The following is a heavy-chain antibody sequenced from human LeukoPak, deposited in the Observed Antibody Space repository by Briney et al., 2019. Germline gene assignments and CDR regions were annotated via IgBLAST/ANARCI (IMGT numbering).Heavy chain of an antibody. CDR3: ARVRQHDYIDS. CDR2: ISYSGST. CDR1: GGSVSSGSYY. Sequence: PSETLSLTCTVSGGSVSSGSYYWSWIRQPPGKGLEWIGYISYSGSTNYNPSLESRVTISLDTSKNQFSLRLSSVTAADTAVYYCARVRQHDYIDSWGQGTLVTVSS. V-gene: IGHV4-61*01. J-gene: IGHJ4*02.